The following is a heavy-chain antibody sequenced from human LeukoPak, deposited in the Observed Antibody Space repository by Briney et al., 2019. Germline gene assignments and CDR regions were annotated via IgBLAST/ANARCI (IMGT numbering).Heavy chain of an antibody. CDR3: ARLRRNGDSGGFYYYYDS. CDR2: INTVASYI. D-gene: IGHD2-21*01. Sequence: GGSLRLSCAASGFTFSSFSINWVREAPGKGLEWVSSINTVASYIYYADSVRGRFTISRDNAKNSLYLQMNSLRAEDTGVYYCARLRRNGDSGGFYYYYDSWGQGTLVTVSS. CDR1: GFTFSSFS. V-gene: IGHV3-21*01. J-gene: IGHJ4*02.